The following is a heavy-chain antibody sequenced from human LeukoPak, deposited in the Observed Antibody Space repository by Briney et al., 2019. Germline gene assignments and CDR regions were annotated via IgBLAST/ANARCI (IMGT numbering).Heavy chain of an antibody. CDR1: GGSISSGGYY. CDR3: ARYRITMVRGVDY. J-gene: IGHJ4*02. V-gene: IGHV4-31*03. CDR2: IYYSGST. D-gene: IGHD3-10*01. Sequence: SETLSLTCTVSGGSISSGGYYWSWIRQHPGKGLEWIGYIYYSGSTYYNPSLKSRVTISVDTSKNQFPLKLSSVTAADTAVYYCARYRITMVRGVDYWGQGTLVTVSS.